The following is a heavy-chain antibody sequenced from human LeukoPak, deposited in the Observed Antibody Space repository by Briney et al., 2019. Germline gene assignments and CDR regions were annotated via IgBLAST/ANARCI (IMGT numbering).Heavy chain of an antibody. V-gene: IGHV1-2*06. Sequence: ASVEVSCKASGYTFTGYYVHWVRQAPGQGLEWMGRINPSSGGTNYAQKFQGRVTMTRDTSISTAYMELNRLTSDDTAVYYCARDDCSGGNCYNPFDYWGQGTLVTVSS. CDR1: GYTFTGYY. CDR3: ARDDCSGGNCYNPFDY. CDR2: INPSSGGT. J-gene: IGHJ4*02. D-gene: IGHD2-15*01.